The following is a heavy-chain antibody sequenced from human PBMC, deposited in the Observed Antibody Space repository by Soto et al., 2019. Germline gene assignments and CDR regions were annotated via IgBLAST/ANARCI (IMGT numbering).Heavy chain of an antibody. CDR2: IYYSGST. D-gene: IGHD2-15*01. CDR1: GGSISSYY. CDR3: ARHFNIGSSRDNYYYMDV. Sequence: SETLSLTCTVSGGSISSYYWSWIRQPPGKGLEWIGYIYYSGSTNYNPSLKSRVTISVDTSKNQFSLKLSSVTAADTAVYYCARHFNIGSSRDNYYYMDVWGKGATVTVSS. V-gene: IGHV4-59*08. J-gene: IGHJ6*03.